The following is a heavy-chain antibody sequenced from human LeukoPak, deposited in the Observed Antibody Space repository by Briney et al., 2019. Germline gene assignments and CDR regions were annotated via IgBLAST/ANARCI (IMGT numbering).Heavy chain of an antibody. J-gene: IGHJ6*03. V-gene: IGHV3-48*03. Sequence: PGGSLRLSCAASGFTFSSYEMNWVRQAPGKGLEWVSYISSSGSTIYYADSVKGRFTISRDNAKNSLYLQMNSLRAGDTAVYYCARDGSGYYYYYMDVWGKGTTVTISS. D-gene: IGHD3-10*01. CDR3: ARDGSGYYYYYMDV. CDR2: ISSSGSTI. CDR1: GFTFSSYE.